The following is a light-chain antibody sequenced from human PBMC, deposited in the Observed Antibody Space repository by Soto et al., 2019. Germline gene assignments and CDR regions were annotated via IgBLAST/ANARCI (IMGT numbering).Light chain of an antibody. Sequence: QSALTQPASVSGSPGQSITISCTGTSSDVGGYDFVSWYRQYPGQAPKVLIYEVTHRPSGVPDRFSSSKSGNTASLTISGLQADDEADYYCSSYTITSSPVFGPGTKLTVL. J-gene: IGLJ1*01. V-gene: IGLV2-14*01. CDR1: SSDVGGYDF. CDR2: EVT. CDR3: SSYTITSSPV.